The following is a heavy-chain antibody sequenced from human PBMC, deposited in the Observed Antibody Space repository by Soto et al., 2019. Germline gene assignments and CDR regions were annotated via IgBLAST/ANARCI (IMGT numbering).Heavy chain of an antibody. Sequence: VASLKVSCKASGYTFTAYSMHWLRQAAGQGLEWMVRINPKSGDTNYAEVYQDRVTMPRDTSITTAYIELSGLTSDDTAVYYCARAVGGPFDFWGQGTLVTVSS. J-gene: IGHJ4*02. V-gene: IGHV1-2*06. CDR1: GYTFTAYS. D-gene: IGHD6-19*01. CDR3: ARAVGGPFDF. CDR2: INPKSGDT.